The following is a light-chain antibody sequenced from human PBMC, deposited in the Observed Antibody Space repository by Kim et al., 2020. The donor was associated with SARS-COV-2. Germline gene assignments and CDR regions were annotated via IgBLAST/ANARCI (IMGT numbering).Light chain of an antibody. CDR1: QSVSGW. J-gene: IGKJ1*01. V-gene: IGKV1-39*01. Sequence: DIQMTQSPSSLSASVGDRVTITCRASQSVSGWLNWYQQKPGKAPHLLIYRTSTLQTGVPPRFSGSASGTDFTLTLNTLQPEDFATYYCQQSYNVPRTFGQGTKVDIK. CDR2: RTS. CDR3: QQSYNVPRT.